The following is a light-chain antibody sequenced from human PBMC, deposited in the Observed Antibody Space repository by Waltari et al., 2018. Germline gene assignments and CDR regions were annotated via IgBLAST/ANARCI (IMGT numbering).Light chain of an antibody. V-gene: IGKV2-30*02. J-gene: IGKJ1*01. CDR2: QVS. CDR3: MQGTHWPRT. CDR1: RSLVHSDGNTY. Sequence: DVVMTQSPLSLPVTLGQPASTSCWSSRSLVHSDGNTYLNWFHQRPGQSPRRLIYQVSNRDSGVPDRFSGSWSGTDFTLKISRVEAEDVGVYYCMQGTHWPRTFGQGTKVEIK.